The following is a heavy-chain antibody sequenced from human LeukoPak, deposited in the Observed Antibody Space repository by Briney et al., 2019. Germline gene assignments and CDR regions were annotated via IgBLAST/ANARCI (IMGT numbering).Heavy chain of an antibody. CDR3: ATGFSNIAARWGDY. D-gene: IGHD6-6*01. J-gene: IGHJ4*02. CDR2: FDPEDGET. Sequence: ASVKVSCKVSGYTFTELSMHWVRQAPGKGLEWMGGFDPEDGETIYAQKFQGRVTMTEDTSTDTAYMELSSLRSEDTAVYYCATGFSNIAARWGDYWGQGTLVTVSS. CDR1: GYTFTELS. V-gene: IGHV1-24*01.